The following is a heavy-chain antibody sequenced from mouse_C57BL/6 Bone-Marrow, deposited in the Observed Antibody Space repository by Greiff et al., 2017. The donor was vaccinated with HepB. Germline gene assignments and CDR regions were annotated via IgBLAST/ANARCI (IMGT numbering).Heavy chain of an antibody. J-gene: IGHJ4*01. D-gene: IGHD2-2*01. V-gene: IGHV1-74*01. Sequence: QVQLKQPGAELVKPGASVKVSCKASGYTFTSYWMHWVKQRPGQGLEWIGRIHPSDSDTNYNQKFKGKATLTVDKSSSTASMQLSSLTSEDSAVYYGAIEGAYGNDGYYAMDYWGQGTSVTVSS. CDR1: GYTFTSYW. CDR3: AIEGAYGNDGYYAMDY. CDR2: IHPSDSDT.